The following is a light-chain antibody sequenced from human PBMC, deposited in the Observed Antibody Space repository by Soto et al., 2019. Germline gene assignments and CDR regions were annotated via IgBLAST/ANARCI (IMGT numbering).Light chain of an antibody. CDR2: DNN. Sequence: QSVLTQPPSVSAASGQKVTISCSGSSSNIGNNYVSCYHQVPRTPPKLLLYDNNYRPSQHPDRFSDSYSGTTATQGTSGLQTADEADYYCGTWDRSLSAHVFGTGTKVTVL. V-gene: IGLV1-51*01. J-gene: IGLJ1*01. CDR3: GTWDRSLSAHV. CDR1: SSNIGNNY.